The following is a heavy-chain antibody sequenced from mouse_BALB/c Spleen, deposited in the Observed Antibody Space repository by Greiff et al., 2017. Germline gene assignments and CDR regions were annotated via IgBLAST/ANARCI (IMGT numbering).Heavy chain of an antibody. CDR2: ISSGSST. CDR1: GFTFSSYA. J-gene: IGHJ4*01. CDR3: ARPYGSSYGAMDY. V-gene: IGHV5-6-5*01. D-gene: IGHD1-1*01. Sequence: EVMLLESGGGLVKPGGSLKLSCAASGFTFSSYAMSWVRQTPEKRLEWVASISSGSSTYYPDSVKDRFTISRDNARNILYLQMSSLRSEDTAMYYCARPYGSSYGAMDYWGQGTSVTVSS.